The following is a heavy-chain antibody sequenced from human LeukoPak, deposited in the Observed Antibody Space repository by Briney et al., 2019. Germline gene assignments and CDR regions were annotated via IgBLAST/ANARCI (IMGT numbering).Heavy chain of an antibody. CDR1: GFTFSSYG. D-gene: IGHD6-13*01. CDR2: ISYDGSNK. J-gene: IGHJ3*02. CDR3: AYLPGIAAAGMDAFDI. V-gene: IGHV3-30*03. Sequence: GGSLRLSCAASGFTFSSYGMHWVRQAPGKGLEWVAVISYDGSNKYYADSVKGRFTISRDNSKNTLYLQMNSLRAEDTAVYYCAYLPGIAAAGMDAFDIWGQGTMVTVSS.